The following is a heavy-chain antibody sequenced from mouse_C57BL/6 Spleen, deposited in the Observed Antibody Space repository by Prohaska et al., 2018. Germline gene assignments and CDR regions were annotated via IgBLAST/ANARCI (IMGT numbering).Heavy chain of an antibody. CDR2: VDPKSGGT. Sequence: QVQLQQPGAELVKPGASVKLSCKASGYTFTSYWMHWVKQRPGRGLEWIGRVDPKSGGTKYNEKFKCKATLTVDKPYSTAYMQLSSLTSEDSAVYYCARENYSNYFGCAYWGQGTLVTVSA. J-gene: IGHJ3*01. CDR3: ARENYSNYFGCAY. V-gene: IGHV1-72*01. D-gene: IGHD2-5*01. CDR1: GYTFTSYW.